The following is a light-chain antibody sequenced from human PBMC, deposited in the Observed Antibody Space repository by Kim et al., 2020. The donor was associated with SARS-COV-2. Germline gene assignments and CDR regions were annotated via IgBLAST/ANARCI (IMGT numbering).Light chain of an antibody. J-gene: IGKJ3*01. CDR1: QSLVYSDGNIY. CDR3: MQGTHWPFT. CDR2: KVS. Sequence: PASISCRYSQSLVYSDGNIYLNWFHQRPGQSPRRLIYKVSNRHSGVPDRFSRSGSGTDFTLQISRVEAEDVGVYYCMQGTHWPFTFGPGTKVDIK. V-gene: IGKV2-30*01.